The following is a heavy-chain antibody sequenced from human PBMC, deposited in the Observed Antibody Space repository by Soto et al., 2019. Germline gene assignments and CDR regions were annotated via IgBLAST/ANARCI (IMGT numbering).Heavy chain of an antibody. J-gene: IGHJ3*02. Sequence: GASLHLSCKGYGCSVTRYWIGWVRQMHGKGLEWMGIIYPGDSDTRYSPSFQGQVPISADESISTAYLQWSSLKASDTVMYYCARQGHGRFLEWPNAFDIWCQGTMVTVS. CDR2: IYPGDSDT. CDR1: GCSVTRYW. V-gene: IGHV5-51*01. D-gene: IGHD3-3*01. CDR3: ARQGHGRFLEWPNAFDI.